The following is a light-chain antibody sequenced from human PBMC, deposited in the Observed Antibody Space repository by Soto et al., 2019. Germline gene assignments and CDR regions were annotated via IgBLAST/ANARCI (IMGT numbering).Light chain of an antibody. CDR3: CSFTSINTYG. V-gene: IGLV2-23*02. Sequence: QSALTQPASVSGSPGQSITISCAGTFSDIGRYEFVSWYQQHPGKAPKVLIYGVSKRPSGVSNRFSGSKSGNTASLTISGLQAEDESDYYCCSFTSINTYGFGTGTKVTVL. CDR2: GVS. CDR1: FSDIGRYEF. J-gene: IGLJ1*01.